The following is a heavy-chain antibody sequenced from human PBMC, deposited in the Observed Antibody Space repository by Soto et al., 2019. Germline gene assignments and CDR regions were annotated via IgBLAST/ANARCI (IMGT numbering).Heavy chain of an antibody. Sequence: EVQLFESGGDLVQPGGSLGLSCAASGFTFSSYAMSWVRQAPGKGLEWVSAITGPGGNTYYADSLKGRFTISRDNSKNTLYLQMNTLRAENTAVYYCAKGRSGSGSYYAAHESWGQGTLVSVSS. D-gene: IGHD3-10*01. CDR3: AKGRSGSGSYYAAHES. CDR1: GFTFSSYA. V-gene: IGHV3-23*01. CDR2: ITGPGGNT. J-gene: IGHJ5*02.